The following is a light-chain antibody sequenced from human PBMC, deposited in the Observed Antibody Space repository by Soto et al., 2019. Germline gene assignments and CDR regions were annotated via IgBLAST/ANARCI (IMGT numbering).Light chain of an antibody. V-gene: IGLV1-47*01. CDR3: AAWDHSLRGWV. J-gene: IGLJ3*02. CDR1: SSNIGSNY. Sequence: QSVLTQPPSASGTPGQRVTISCSGSSSNIGSNYVYWYQQLPGTAPKLLIYRNNHRPSGVPDRFSGSKSGTSASRAISGLRSEDEADYYCAAWDHSLRGWVFGGGTELTVL. CDR2: RNN.